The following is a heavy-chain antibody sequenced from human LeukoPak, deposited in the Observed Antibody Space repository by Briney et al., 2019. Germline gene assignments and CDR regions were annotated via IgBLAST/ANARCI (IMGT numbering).Heavy chain of an antibody. V-gene: IGHV4-34*01. CDR1: SGSFSGYY. J-gene: IGHJ6*02. CDR3: ARVGSPTYYDFWSGYYSSGMDV. CDR2: INHSGST. Sequence: SETLSLTCAVYSGSFSGYYWSWIRQPPGKGLEWIGEINHSGSTNYNPSLKSRVTISVDTSKNQFSLKLSSVTAADTAVYYCARVGSPTYYDFWSGYYSSGMDVWGQGTTVTVSS. D-gene: IGHD3-3*01.